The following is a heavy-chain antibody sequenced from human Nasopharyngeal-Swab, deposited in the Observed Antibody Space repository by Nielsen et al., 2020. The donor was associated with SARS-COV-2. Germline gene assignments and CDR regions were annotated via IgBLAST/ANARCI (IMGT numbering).Heavy chain of an antibody. V-gene: IGHV3-7*01. CDR1: GFTFSSYW. D-gene: IGHD6-6*01. J-gene: IGHJ3*02. Sequence: GGSLRLSCAASGFTFSSYWMSWVRQAPGKGLEWVANIKQDGSEKYYVDSVKGRFTISRDNAKNSLYLQMNSLRAEDTAVYYCARDSPSSIAARPDAFEIWGQGTMVTVSS. CDR2: IKQDGSEK. CDR3: ARDSPSSIAARPDAFEI.